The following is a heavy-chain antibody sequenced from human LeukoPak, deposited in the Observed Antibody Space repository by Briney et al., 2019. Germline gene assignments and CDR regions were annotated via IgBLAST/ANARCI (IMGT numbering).Heavy chain of an antibody. CDR1: GYSISSGYY. J-gene: IGHJ3*02. D-gene: IGHD6-13*01. Sequence: SETLSLTCTVSGYSISSGYYWGWIRQPPGKGLEWIGSIYHSGSTYYNPSLKSRVTISVDTSKNQFSLKLSSVTAADTAVYYCARAPGEQLVPDAFDIWGQGTMVTVSS. CDR2: IYHSGST. V-gene: IGHV4-38-2*02. CDR3: ARAPGEQLVPDAFDI.